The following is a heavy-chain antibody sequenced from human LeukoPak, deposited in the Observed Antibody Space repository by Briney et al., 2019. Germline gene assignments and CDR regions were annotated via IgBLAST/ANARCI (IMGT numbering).Heavy chain of an antibody. CDR1: GYTFTGYY. CDR2: INPNSGGT. V-gene: IGHV1-2*02. Sequence: ASVKVSCKASGYTFTGYYMHWVRQAPGQGLEWMGWINPNSGGTNYAQKFQGRVTMTRDTFISTAYMELSRLRSDDTAVYYCARKLLWFGEYGYWGQGTLVTVSS. J-gene: IGHJ4*02. CDR3: ARKLLWFGEYGY. D-gene: IGHD3-10*01.